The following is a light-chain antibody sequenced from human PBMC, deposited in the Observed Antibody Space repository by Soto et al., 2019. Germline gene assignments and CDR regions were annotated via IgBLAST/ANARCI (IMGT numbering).Light chain of an antibody. CDR1: QSVSSSF. CDR3: QQYGSSPHT. CDR2: GAS. Sequence: EIVLTQSPGTLSLTSGERATLSCRASQSVSSSFLAWYQQKPGQAPRLLMYGASSRATGIPDRFSGSGSGTDFTLTISRLEPEDFAVNYCQQYGSSPHTFGQGTKLEIK. J-gene: IGKJ2*01. V-gene: IGKV3-20*01.